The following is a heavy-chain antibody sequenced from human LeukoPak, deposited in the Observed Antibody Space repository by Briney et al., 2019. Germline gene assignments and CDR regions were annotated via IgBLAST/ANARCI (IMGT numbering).Heavy chain of an antibody. V-gene: IGHV4-34*01. D-gene: IGHD3-22*01. J-gene: IGHJ6*03. CDR3: ARGRGSSGYPYYYYMDV. CDR2: INHSGST. Sequence: PSETLSLTCAVYGGSFSGYYWSWIRQPPGKGLEWIGEINHSGSTNYNPSLKSRVTISVDTSKNQFSLELSSVTAADTAVYYCARGRGSSGYPYYYYMDVWGKGTTVTVSS. CDR1: GGSFSGYY.